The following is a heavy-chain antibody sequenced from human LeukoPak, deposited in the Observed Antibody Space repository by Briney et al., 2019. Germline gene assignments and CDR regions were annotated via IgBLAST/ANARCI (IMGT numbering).Heavy chain of an antibody. Sequence: GGSLRLSCAASGFTVSKSWMSWVRQAPGKGLEWVGRIRSKGDGVTTDHAAPVKGRFTISRDDSKNTLNLQMNSLKTEDTAVYYCTTYNSRDAFDIWGQGTMVTVSS. J-gene: IGHJ3*02. D-gene: IGHD2/OR15-2a*01. CDR1: GFTVSKSW. CDR3: TTYNSRDAFDI. V-gene: IGHV3-15*01. CDR2: IRSKGDGVTT.